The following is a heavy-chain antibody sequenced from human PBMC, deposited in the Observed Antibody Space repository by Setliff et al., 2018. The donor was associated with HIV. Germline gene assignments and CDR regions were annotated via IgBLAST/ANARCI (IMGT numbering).Heavy chain of an antibody. Sequence: SETLSLTCSVSGDSISRYYWSWIRQPPGKGLEWIGYIDYRGSTSYNPSLRSRVTISEDTSKEQISLRLRFVTAADTAVYYCARGNTISEVVTTNWLDPWGQGILVTVS. D-gene: IGHD3-3*01. J-gene: IGHJ5*02. CDR3: ARGNTISEVVTTNWLDP. CDR2: IDYRGST. V-gene: IGHV4-59*01. CDR1: GDSISRYY.